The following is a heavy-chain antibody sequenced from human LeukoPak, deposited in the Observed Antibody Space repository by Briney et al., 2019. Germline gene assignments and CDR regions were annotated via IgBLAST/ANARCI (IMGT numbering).Heavy chain of an antibody. V-gene: IGHV4-39*01. Sequence: PETLSLTCTVSGTSISSSAYYWGWIRQVPGKGLEWIGSIYYSGTAYYNPSLESRVTISEDTSRSRFSLMLTSVTAADTAVHYCARQASDYYYYYMDVWGQGTTVIVAS. CDR3: ARQASDYYYYYMDV. CDR2: IYYSGTA. CDR1: GTSISSSAYY. J-gene: IGHJ6*03.